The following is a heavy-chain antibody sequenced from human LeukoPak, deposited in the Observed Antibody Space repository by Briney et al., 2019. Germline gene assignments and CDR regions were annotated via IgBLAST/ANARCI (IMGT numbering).Heavy chain of an antibody. CDR1: GYTFTGYY. Sequence: ASVEVSCKASGYTFTGYYMHWVRQAPGQGLEWMGWINPNSGGTNYAQKFQGRVTMTRDTSISTAYMELSRLRSDDTAVYYCARDNDSWYWFDPWGQGTLVTVSS. CDR3: ARDNDSWYWFDP. V-gene: IGHV1-2*02. J-gene: IGHJ5*02. CDR2: INPNSGGT. D-gene: IGHD6-13*01.